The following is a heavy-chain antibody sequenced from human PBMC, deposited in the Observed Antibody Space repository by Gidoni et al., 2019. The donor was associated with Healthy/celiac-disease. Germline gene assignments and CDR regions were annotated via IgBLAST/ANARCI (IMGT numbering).Heavy chain of an antibody. CDR1: GFTFRSYD. CDR2: IGTAGDT. V-gene: IGHV3-13*04. D-gene: IGHD1-26*01. Sequence: EVQLVESGGGLVQPGGSLRLSCAASGFTFRSYDMHWVRQATGKGLEWVSAIGTAGDTYYPGSVKGRFTISRENAKNSLYLQMNSLRAGDTAVYYCARGVVGAEAYYYGMDVWGQGTTVTVSS. J-gene: IGHJ6*02. CDR3: ARGVVGAEAYYYGMDV.